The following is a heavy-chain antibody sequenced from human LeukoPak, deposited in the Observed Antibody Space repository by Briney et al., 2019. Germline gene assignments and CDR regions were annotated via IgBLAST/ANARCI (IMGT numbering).Heavy chain of an antibody. CDR1: GYSISSGYY. D-gene: IGHD4-17*01. CDR2: IYHSGST. Sequence: SETLSLTGTVSGYSISSGYYWGWIRRPPGKGLEWIGSIYHSGSTYYNPSLKSRVTISVDTSKNQFSLKLSSVTAADTAVYYCARVFDYGYYFDYWGQGTLVTVSS. J-gene: IGHJ4*02. V-gene: IGHV4-38-2*02. CDR3: ARVFDYGYYFDY.